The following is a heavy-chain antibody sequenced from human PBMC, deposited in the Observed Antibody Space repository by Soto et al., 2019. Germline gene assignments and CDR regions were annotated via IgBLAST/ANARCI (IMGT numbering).Heavy chain of an antibody. V-gene: IGHV3-74*01. CDR2: INSDASTT. Sequence: EVQLVESGGGLVQPGGSLRLSCAASGFTFSSFWMYWVRQAPGKGLVWVSRINSDASTTSYADSVKGRFTISRDNAKNTRYLQMNSLGAEDTAVYYWARIPPGWGGGQLVLDYWGQGTLVTVSS. J-gene: IGHJ4*02. CDR1: GFTFSSFW. CDR3: ARIPPGWGGGQLVLDY. D-gene: IGHD6-13*01.